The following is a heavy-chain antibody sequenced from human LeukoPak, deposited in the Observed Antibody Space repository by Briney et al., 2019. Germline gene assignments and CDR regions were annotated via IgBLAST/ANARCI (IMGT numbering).Heavy chain of an antibody. CDR3: ARGGVPDEKYKDAKGWFDP. D-gene: IGHD1-14*01. CDR2: INPSGGST. CDR1: GYTFTNYY. Sequence: ASVKVSCKASGYTFTNYYLHWVRQAPGQGLEWMGIINPSGGSTSYAQKFQGRVTMTRDTSTSTVYMELSSLRSEDTAVYYCARGGVPDEKYKDAKGWFDPWGQGTLVTVSS. V-gene: IGHV1-46*01. J-gene: IGHJ5*02.